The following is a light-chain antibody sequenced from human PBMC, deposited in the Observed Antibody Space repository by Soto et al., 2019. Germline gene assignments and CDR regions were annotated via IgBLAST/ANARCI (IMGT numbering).Light chain of an antibody. CDR1: QSVSSN. Sequence: IVMTQSPATLSVSPWERATLSFRASQSVSSNLAWYQQKPGQAPRLLIYGASTRATGIPARFSGSGSGTEFTLTISSLQSEDFAVYYCQQYNNWPINFGQGTRLEIK. CDR3: QQYNNWPIN. V-gene: IGKV3D-15*01. J-gene: IGKJ5*01. CDR2: GAS.